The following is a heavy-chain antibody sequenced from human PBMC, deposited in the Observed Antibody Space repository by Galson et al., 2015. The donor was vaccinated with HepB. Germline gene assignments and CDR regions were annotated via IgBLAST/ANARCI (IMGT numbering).Heavy chain of an antibody. CDR3: ARTRGYSYGLGP. D-gene: IGHD5-18*01. CDR2: IYYSGST. CDR1: GGSISSYY. V-gene: IGHV4-59*08. J-gene: IGHJ4*02. Sequence: ETLSLTCTVSGGSISSYYWSWIRQPPGKGLEWIGYIYYSGSTNYNPSLKSRVTISVDTSKNQFSLKLSSVTAADTAVYYCARTRGYSYGLGPWGQGTLVTVSS.